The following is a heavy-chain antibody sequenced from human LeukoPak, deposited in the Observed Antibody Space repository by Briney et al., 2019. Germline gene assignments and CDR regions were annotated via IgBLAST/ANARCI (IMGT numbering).Heavy chain of an antibody. CDR3: ARERSYYFDY. CDR1: GFTFSDYY. CDR2: ISSSSSYT. V-gene: IGHV3-11*06. Sequence: GGSLRLSCAASGFTFSDYYMSWIRQAPGKGLEWVSYISSSSSYTNYADSVKCRFTISRDNAKNSLYLQMNSLRAEDTAVYYCARERSYYFDYWGQGTLVTVSS. J-gene: IGHJ4*02.